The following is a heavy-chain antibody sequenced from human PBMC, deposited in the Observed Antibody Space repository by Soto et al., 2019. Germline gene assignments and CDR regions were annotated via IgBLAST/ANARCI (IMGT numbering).Heavy chain of an antibody. J-gene: IGHJ3*02. CDR2: IIPIFGTA. V-gene: IGHV1-69*13. CDR3: ASRRGYCSSTSCIGYSYGPFRDAFDI. CDR1: GGTFSSYA. Sequence: SVKVSCKASGGTFSSYAISWVRQAPGQGLEWMGGIIPIFGTANYAQKFQGRVTITADESTSTAYMELSSLRSEDTAVYYCASRRGYCSSTSCIGYSYGPFRDAFDIWGQGTMDTVSS. D-gene: IGHD2-2*01.